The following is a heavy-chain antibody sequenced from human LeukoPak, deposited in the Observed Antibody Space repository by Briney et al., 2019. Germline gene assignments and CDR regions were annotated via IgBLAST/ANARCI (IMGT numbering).Heavy chain of an antibody. D-gene: IGHD2-2*01. V-gene: IGHV1-69*13. Sequence: SAKVSCKASGGTFSSYAISWVRQAPGQGLEWMGGIIPIFGTANYALKFQGRVTITADESTSTAYMELSSLRSEDTAVYYCARGSYCSSTSCYLQRGYYYGMDVWGQGTTVTVSS. CDR3: ARGSYCSSTSCYLQRGYYYGMDV. J-gene: IGHJ6*02. CDR1: GGTFSSYA. CDR2: IIPIFGTA.